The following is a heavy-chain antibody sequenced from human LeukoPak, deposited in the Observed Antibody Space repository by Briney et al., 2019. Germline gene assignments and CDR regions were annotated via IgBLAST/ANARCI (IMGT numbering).Heavy chain of an antibody. V-gene: IGHV4-39*07. J-gene: IGHJ5*02. CDR1: GGSISSTTYY. Sequence: SETLSLTCIVSGGSISSTTYYWGWIRQPPGKGLEWIGEIYHTGNTHYNPSLKSRVTMSVDKSRNQFSLKLSSVTAADTAVYYCARGDIPNCFDPWGPGTLVTVSS. CDR3: ARGDIPNCFDP. CDR2: IYHTGNT. D-gene: IGHD2-2*02.